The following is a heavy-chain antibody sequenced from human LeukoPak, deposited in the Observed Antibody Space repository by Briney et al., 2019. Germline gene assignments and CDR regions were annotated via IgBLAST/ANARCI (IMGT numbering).Heavy chain of an antibody. CDR2: ISGSGGST. J-gene: IGHJ4*02. CDR3: AKGSSGYFFDL. CDR1: GFTFSSYA. Sequence: GGSLRLSCAASGFTFSSYAMSWVRRAPGKGLEWVSAISGSGGSTYYADSVKGRFTISRDNSKNTLFLQMNSLRAEDTALYYCAKGSSGYFFDLWGQGTLVTVSS. D-gene: IGHD3-22*01. V-gene: IGHV3-23*01.